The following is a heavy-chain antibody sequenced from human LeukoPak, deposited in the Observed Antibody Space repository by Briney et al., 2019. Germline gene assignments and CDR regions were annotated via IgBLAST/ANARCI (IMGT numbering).Heavy chain of an antibody. D-gene: IGHD3-22*01. CDR2: IYYSGTT. Sequence: SQTLSLTCTVSGGSISSGDNFWTWLRQAPGKGLEWMGYIYYSGTTYYNPSLKSRVTISVDASKTQFSLKLSSVTAADTAVYYCARAYYAGSGYYFTPWGQGTLVAVSS. CDR3: ARAYYAGSGYYFTP. CDR1: GGSISSGDNF. V-gene: IGHV4-30-4*01. J-gene: IGHJ5*02.